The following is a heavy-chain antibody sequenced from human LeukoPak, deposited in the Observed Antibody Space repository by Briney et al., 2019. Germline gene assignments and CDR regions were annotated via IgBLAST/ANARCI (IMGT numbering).Heavy chain of an antibody. CDR3: ARDNREQQLVPPTFDY. D-gene: IGHD6-13*01. CDR2: LSGTGRST. V-gene: IGHV3-23*01. J-gene: IGHJ4*02. CDR1: GFTFSSYA. Sequence: GGSLRLSCAASGFTFSSYAMSWVRQAPGKGLEWVSTLSGTGRSTYYADSVKGRFTISRDNSKNTLYLQMNSLRAEDTAVYYCARDNREQQLVPPTFDYWGQGTLVTVSS.